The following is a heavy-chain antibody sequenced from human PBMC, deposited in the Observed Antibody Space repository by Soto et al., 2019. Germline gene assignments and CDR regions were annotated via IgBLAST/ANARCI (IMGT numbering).Heavy chain of an antibody. CDR2: ISAYNGNT. J-gene: IGHJ6*02. V-gene: IGHV1-18*01. CDR3: ARDGPRGYYDFWCGYGPGYYYGMDV. CDR1: GYTFTSYG. Sequence: AASVKVSCKASGYTFTSYGISWVRQAPGQGLEWMGWISAYNGNTNYAQKLQGRVTMTTDTSTSTAYMELRSLRSDDTAVYYCARDGPRGYYDFWCGYGPGYYYGMDVWCQGTTVTVSS. D-gene: IGHD3-3*01.